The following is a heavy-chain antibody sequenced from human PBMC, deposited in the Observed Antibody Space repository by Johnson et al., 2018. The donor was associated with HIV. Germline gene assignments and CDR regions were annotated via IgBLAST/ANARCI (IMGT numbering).Heavy chain of an antibody. CDR3: ARPLTGYSSGWHTGAGAFDI. CDR2: INWNGGST. J-gene: IGHJ3*02. D-gene: IGHD6-19*01. Sequence: VQVVESGGGVVRPGGSLRLSCAASGFTFDDYGMSWVRQAPGKGLEWVSGINWNGGSTGYADSVKGRFTISSDNAKNSLYLQMNSLRAEDTALYYCARPLTGYSSGWHTGAGAFDIWGQGTMVTVSS. CDR1: GFTFDDYG. V-gene: IGHV3-20*04.